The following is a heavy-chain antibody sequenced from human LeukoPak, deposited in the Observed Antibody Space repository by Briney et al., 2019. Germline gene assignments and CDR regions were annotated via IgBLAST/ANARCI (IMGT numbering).Heavy chain of an antibody. CDR2: TYYRSKWYN. D-gene: IGHD3-10*01. Sequence: SQTLSLTCAISGDSVSSNSAAWNWIRQFPSKGLEWLGRTYYRSKWYNDYAVSVKSRITINPDTSKNQFSLQLNSVTPEDTAMYYCARENGGNYYASGSLTYYYYMDVWGKGTTVTVSS. J-gene: IGHJ6*03. V-gene: IGHV6-1*01. CDR3: ARENGGNYYASGSLTYYYYMDV. CDR1: GDSVSSNSAA.